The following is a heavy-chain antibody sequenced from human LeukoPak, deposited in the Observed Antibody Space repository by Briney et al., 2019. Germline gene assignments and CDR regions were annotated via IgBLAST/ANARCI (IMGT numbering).Heavy chain of an antibody. D-gene: IGHD5-18*01. CDR1: GYTFTGYY. J-gene: IGHJ5*02. Sequence: ASVKVSCKASGYTFTGYYMHWVRQAPGQGLEWMGWINPNSGGTNYAQKFQGRVTMTRDTSISTAYMELSRLRSDDTAAYYCAREGYSRSWFDPWGQGTLVTVSS. CDR3: AREGYSRSWFDP. CDR2: INPNSGGT. V-gene: IGHV1-2*02.